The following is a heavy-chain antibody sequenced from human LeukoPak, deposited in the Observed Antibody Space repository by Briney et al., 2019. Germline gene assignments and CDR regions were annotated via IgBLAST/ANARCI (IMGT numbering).Heavy chain of an antibody. CDR2: IYSGGST. J-gene: IGHJ4*02. V-gene: IGHV3-66*01. D-gene: IGHD3-10*01. CDR3: ARDYYGSGSHR. Sequence: PGGSLRLSCAASGFTVSSNYMSWVRQAPGKGLEWVSVIYSGGSTYYADSVKGRFTISRDNSKNTLYLQMNSLRAEDTAVYYCARDYYGSGSHRWGQGTLVTVSS. CDR1: GFTVSSNY.